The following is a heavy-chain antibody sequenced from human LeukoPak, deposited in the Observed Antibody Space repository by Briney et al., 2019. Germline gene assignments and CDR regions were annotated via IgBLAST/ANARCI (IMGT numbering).Heavy chain of an antibody. V-gene: IGHV3-7*04. CDR2: IKQDGSQK. CDR3: ARLYCSGASCYANLDY. D-gene: IGHD2-15*01. J-gene: IGHJ4*02. Sequence: GGSLRLSCAASGFPFSSYWMSWVRQAPGKGLEWVANIKQDGSQKYYVDSVRGRFTISRDNAEKSPYLQMNSLTAEDTAVYYCARLYCSGASCYANLDYWGQGTLVAVSS. CDR1: GFPFSSYW.